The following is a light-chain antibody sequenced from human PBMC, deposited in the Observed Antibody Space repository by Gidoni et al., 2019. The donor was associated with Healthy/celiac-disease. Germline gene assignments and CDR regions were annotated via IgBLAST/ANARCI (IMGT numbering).Light chain of an antibody. J-gene: IGLJ2*01. CDR1: SSNIGAGYD. Sequence: QSVLTQPHSVSEAPEQSVTISCTGSSSNIGAGYDVHWYQQLPGTAPKLLIYGNSNRPSGVPDLFSGSKSGTSASLAITGLQAEDEADYYCPSYDSSLSDVVFGGGTKLTVL. CDR2: GNS. CDR3: PSYDSSLSDVV. V-gene: IGLV1-40*01.